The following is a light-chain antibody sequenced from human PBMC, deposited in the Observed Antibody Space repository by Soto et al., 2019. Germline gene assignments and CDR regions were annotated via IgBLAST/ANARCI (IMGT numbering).Light chain of an antibody. Sequence: QSVLTQPPSLSVAPGQRVTISCTGGSSNVGAGFEVQWYQQLPGRAPKLLIYGNNNRPSGVPERFSGSNSGTSASLAISGLQAEDESDYYCQSFDSSLSAYVFGTGTKVTVL. CDR1: SSNVGAGFE. V-gene: IGLV1-40*01. J-gene: IGLJ1*01. CDR2: GNN. CDR3: QSFDSSLSAYV.